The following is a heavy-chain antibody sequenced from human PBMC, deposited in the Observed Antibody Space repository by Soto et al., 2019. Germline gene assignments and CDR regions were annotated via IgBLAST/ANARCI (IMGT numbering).Heavy chain of an antibody. V-gene: IGHV4-59*08. D-gene: IGHD6-13*01. CDR1: GGSIRDFH. Sequence: QVQLQESGPGLVKPSETLSLTCTVSGGSIRDFHWSWIRQSPGKGLEWIGSFYFSEITNSDPSLKGPVTVAVGISKSHFSLNLASVTAGDTAIYYGTRSNTASSSPDYWGQGSLVTGSS. J-gene: IGHJ4*02. CDR2: FYFSEIT. CDR3: TRSNTASSSPDY.